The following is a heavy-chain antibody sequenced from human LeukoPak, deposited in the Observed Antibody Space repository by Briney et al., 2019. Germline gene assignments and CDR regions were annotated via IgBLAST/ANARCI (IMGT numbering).Heavy chain of an antibody. CDR1: GGSISYYY. CDR3: SSFDSSGSHAFDM. D-gene: IGHD3-22*01. V-gene: IGHV4-59*01. CDR2: IYYTGGT. Sequence: PSETLSLTCTVSGGSISYYYWNWIRQPPGKGLEWIGYIYYTGGTNYNPSLKSRVTISVDTSKNQFSLRLSSVTAADTAVYYCSSFDSSGSHAFDMWGQGTMVTVSS. J-gene: IGHJ3*02.